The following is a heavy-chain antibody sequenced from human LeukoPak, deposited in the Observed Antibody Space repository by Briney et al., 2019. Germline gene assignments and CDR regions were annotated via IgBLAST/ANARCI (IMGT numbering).Heavy chain of an antibody. Sequence: GGSLRLSCAASGFTFSSYHFHWVRQAPGKGLEWVSSISSDSSSFKYYAHSVQGRFTISRDNARNSMCLQMNSLRAEDTAVYYCARGTNWSPLDFDYWGQGSLVTVSS. D-gene: IGHD1-20*01. V-gene: IGHV3-21*04. CDR3: ARGTNWSPLDFDY. CDR2: ISSDSSSFK. CDR1: GFTFSSYH. J-gene: IGHJ4*02.